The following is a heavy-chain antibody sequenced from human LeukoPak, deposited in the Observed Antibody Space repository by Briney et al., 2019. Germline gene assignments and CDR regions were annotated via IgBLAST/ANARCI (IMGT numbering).Heavy chain of an antibody. D-gene: IGHD3-3*01. J-gene: IGHJ4*02. CDR1: GYAFTSYY. V-gene: IGHV1-46*01. Sequence: ASVKVSCKASGYAFTSYYMHWVRQAPGQGLEWMGIINPSGGSTSYAQKFQGRVTMTRDTFTSTVYMELSSLRSEDTAVYYCARNPGYYDFWSGQYYFDYWGQGTLVTVSS. CDR2: INPSGGST. CDR3: ARNPGYYDFWSGQYYFDY.